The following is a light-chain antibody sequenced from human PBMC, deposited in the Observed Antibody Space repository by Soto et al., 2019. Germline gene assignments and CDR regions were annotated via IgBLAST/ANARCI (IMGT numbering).Light chain of an antibody. CDR3: LVSYGAGRV. V-gene: IGLV7-46*01. Sequence: QAVVTQEPSLTVSPGGTVTLTCASSTGPVTSGFYPHWVQQKPGQAPRTLIYDTSDKHSWTPARFSGSLLGGKAALTLSGAQPEDEADYYCLVSYGAGRVFGAGTKLTVL. J-gene: IGLJ2*01. CDR2: DTS. CDR1: TGPVTSGFY.